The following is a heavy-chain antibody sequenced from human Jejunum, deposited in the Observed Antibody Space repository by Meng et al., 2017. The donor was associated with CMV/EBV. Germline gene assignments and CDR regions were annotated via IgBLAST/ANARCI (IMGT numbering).Heavy chain of an antibody. CDR1: EYTFSDYY. CDR3: AKDAGSYLDYYFDY. Sequence: EYTFSDYYMQWVRQAPGQGLEWMGCINPQTGDTNYAPKFQGRVTMTRDMSINTVYMEVTRLRYDDTAVYYCAKDAGSYLDYYFDYWGQGTLVTVSS. CDR2: INPQTGDT. V-gene: IGHV1-2*02. D-gene: IGHD1-26*01. J-gene: IGHJ4*02.